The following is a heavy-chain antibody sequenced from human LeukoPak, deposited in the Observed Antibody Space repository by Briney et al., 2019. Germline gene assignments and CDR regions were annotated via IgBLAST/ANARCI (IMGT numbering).Heavy chain of an antibody. CDR3: ARDGSGPLYKYYGMDV. D-gene: IGHD2-15*01. J-gene: IGHJ6*02. V-gene: IGHV4-59*01. CDR1: GGHISTYY. CDR2: VYYTGGT. Sequence: SETLSLTYTISGGHISTYYWSWIRQPPGKGLEWIGYVYYTGGTNYNPSLKSRLTMSMNTSKNQFSLNLKSVTAADTAVYYCARDGSGPLYKYYGMDVWGQGTTVTVSS.